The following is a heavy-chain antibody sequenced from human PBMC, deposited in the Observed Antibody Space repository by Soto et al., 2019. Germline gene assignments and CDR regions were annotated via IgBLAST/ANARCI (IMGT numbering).Heavy chain of an antibody. V-gene: IGHV5-51*01. CDR3: ARSDGSGSPDYYYYGMDV. D-gene: IGHD3-10*01. J-gene: IGHJ6*02. Sequence: PGEYLKISSKGSRYSFTSYWVGWVRQMPGKGREWMGIIYPGESDTRYSPSFQGQVTISADKSISTAYLQWSSLKASDTAMYYCARSDGSGSPDYYYYGMDVWGQGTAVTVSS. CDR1: RYSFTSYW. CDR2: IYPGESDT.